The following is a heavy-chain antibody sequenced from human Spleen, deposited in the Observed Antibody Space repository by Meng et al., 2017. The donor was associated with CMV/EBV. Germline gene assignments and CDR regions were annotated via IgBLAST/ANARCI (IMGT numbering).Heavy chain of an antibody. J-gene: IGHJ4*02. CDR1: GGSIRSSNW. CDR3: ARDYDSSGYYYDY. CDR2: IYHSGST. D-gene: IGHD3-22*01. Sequence: RQASGPGLVKPSGTLSPTCAVSGGSIRSSNWWSWVRQPPGKGLEWIGEIYHSGSTYYNPSLKSRVTISVDTSKNQFSLKLSSVTAADTAVYYCARDYDSSGYYYDYWGQGTLVTVSS. V-gene: IGHV4-4*02.